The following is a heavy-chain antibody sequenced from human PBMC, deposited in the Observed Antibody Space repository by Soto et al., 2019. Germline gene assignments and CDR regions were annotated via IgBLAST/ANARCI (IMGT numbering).Heavy chain of an antibody. Sequence: ASVKVSCKASGFTFTSSAMQWVRQARGQRLEWIGWIVVGSGNTNYAQKFQERVTITRDMSTSTAYMELSSLGSEDTAVYYWAAVETGTTSGWFDPWGQGTLVTVSS. CDR2: IVVGSGNT. J-gene: IGHJ5*02. CDR1: GFTFTSSA. D-gene: IGHD1-1*01. V-gene: IGHV1-58*02. CDR3: AAVETGTTSGWFDP.